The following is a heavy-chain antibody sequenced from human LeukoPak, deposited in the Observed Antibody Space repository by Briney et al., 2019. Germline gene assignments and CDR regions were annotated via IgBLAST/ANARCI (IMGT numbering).Heavy chain of an antibody. D-gene: IGHD6-19*01. CDR1: GYTLTGYY. Sequence: GASVKVSCKASGYTLTGYYLPWVRQAPGQGLEWMGWINPNTGATHSAQKFQGRITMTRDSSISTAYMDLSRLRSDDTAVYYCARDRVGSGWPRPYYFEVWGQGTLVTVSS. CDR3: ARDRVGSGWPRPYYFEV. CDR2: INPNTGAT. V-gene: IGHV1-2*02. J-gene: IGHJ4*02.